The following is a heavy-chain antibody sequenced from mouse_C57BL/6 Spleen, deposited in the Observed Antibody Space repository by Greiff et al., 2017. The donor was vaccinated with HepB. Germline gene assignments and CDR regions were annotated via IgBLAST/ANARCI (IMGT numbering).Heavy chain of an antibody. CDR3: ARSPLNNQGAMDY. Sequence: EVKLMESGPGLAKPSQTLSLTCSVTGYSITSDYWNWIRKFPGNKLEYMGYISYSGSTYYNPSLKSRISITRDTSKNQYYLQLNSVTTEDTATYYCARSPLNNQGAMDYWGQGTSVTVSS. CDR1: GYSITSDY. J-gene: IGHJ4*01. CDR2: ISYSGST. D-gene: IGHD6-1*01. V-gene: IGHV3-8*01.